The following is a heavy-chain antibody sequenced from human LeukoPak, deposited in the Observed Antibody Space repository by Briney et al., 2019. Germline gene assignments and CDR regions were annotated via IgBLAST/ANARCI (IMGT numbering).Heavy chain of an antibody. J-gene: IGHJ4*02. CDR3: ARDGSSGWQGDY. CDR1: GYTFTAYY. CDR2: INPNSGGT. V-gene: IGHV1-2*06. Sequence: ASVKVSCKASGYTFTAYYIHWVRQAPGQGLEWMGRINPNSGGTNYAQKFQGRVTMTRDTSISTAYMELSRLRSDDTAVYYCARDGSSGWQGDYWGQGTLVTVSS. D-gene: IGHD6-19*01.